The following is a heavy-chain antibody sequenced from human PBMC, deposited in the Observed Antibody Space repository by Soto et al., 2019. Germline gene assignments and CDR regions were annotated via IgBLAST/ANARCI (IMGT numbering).Heavy chain of an antibody. Sequence: PSETLSLTCTVSGGSISSYYWSWIRQPPGKGLEWIGYIHYSGSTKYNPSLKSRVTISADTSKNQFSLKLSSVTAADTAAYYCARGHYDYWSGYFATIDYWGQGTRVTVSS. CDR3: ARGHYDYWSGYFATIDY. J-gene: IGHJ4*02. D-gene: IGHD3-3*01. CDR2: IHYSGST. V-gene: IGHV4-59*08. CDR1: GGSISSYY.